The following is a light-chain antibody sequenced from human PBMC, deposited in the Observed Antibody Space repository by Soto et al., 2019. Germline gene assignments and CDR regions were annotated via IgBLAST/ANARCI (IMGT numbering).Light chain of an antibody. J-gene: IGLJ2*01. CDR2: EGT. Sequence: QPVLTQPACVSGSPGQSITISCTGTSSDVGSYILVSWYQQHPGKAPKLMIYEGTKRPSGVSNRFSGSTSGNTASLTISGLQAEDEADYYCCSYAGNSNWVFGGGTKLTVL. CDR3: CSYAGNSNWV. V-gene: IGLV2-23*01. CDR1: SSDVGSYIL.